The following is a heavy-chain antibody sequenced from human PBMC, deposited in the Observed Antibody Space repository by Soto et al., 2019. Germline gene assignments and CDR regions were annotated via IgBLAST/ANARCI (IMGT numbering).Heavy chain of an antibody. CDR3: VKSRRKGGLGDCSSTSCYGAYYYYGMDV. J-gene: IGHJ6*02. D-gene: IGHD2-2*01. Sequence: GGSLRLSCSASGFTFSGYAMHWVRQAPGKGLEYVSAISSNGGSTYYADSVKGRFTISRDNSKNTLYLQMSSLRAEDTAVYYCVKSRRKGGLGDCSSTSCYGAYYYYGMDVWGQGTTVTVSS. CDR2: ISSNGGST. V-gene: IGHV3-64D*06. CDR1: GFTFSGYA.